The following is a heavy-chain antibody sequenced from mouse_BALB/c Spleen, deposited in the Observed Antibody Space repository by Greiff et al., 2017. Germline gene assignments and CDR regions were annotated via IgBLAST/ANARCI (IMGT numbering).Heavy chain of an antibody. CDR2: INPSSGYT. J-gene: IGHJ2*01. D-gene: IGHD1-1*01. CDR1: GYTFTSYT. V-gene: IGHV1-4*01. CDR3: ARCPITTVVATPFDY. Sequence: VQLVESGAELARPGASVKMSCKASGYTFTSYTMHWVKQRPGQGLEWIGYINPSSGYTNYNQKFKDKATLTADKSSSTAYMQLSSLTSEDSAVYYCARCPITTVVATPFDYWGQGTTLTVSS.